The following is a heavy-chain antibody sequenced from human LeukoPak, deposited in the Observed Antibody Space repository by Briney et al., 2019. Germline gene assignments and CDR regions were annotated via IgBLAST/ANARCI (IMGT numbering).Heavy chain of an antibody. CDR1: GDSISSGDYY. CDR3: ARLQYSSSSANFGY. J-gene: IGHJ4*02. V-gene: IGHV4-61*02. D-gene: IGHD6-6*01. Sequence: PSETLSLTCTVSGDSISSGDYYWSWIRQPAGKGLEWIGRISSSGSTNYNPSLKSRVTISVDTSKNQFSLKLSSVTAADTAVYYCARLQYSSSSANFGYWGQGTLVTVSS. CDR2: ISSSGST.